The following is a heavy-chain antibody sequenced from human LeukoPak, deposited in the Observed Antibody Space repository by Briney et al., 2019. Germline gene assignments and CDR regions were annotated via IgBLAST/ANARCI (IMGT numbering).Heavy chain of an antibody. CDR3: AEGTNTAMAPGDY. V-gene: IGHV3-30*18. J-gene: IGHJ4*02. CDR1: GFTFSSYG. Sequence: PGGSLRLSCAASGFTFSSYGMHWVRQAPGKGLEWVAVISYDGSNKYYADSVKGRFTISRDNSKNTLYLQMNSLRAEDTAVYYCAEGTNTAMAPGDYWGQGTLVTVSS. D-gene: IGHD5-18*01. CDR2: ISYDGSNK.